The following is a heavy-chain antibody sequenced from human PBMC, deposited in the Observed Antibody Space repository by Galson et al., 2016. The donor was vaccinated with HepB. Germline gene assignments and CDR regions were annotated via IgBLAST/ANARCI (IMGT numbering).Heavy chain of an antibody. D-gene: IGHD6-19*01. CDR3: AKAQPTHTIGWGVAFDV. Sequence: SLRLSCAASGFTSTNYAMTWVRQAPGRGLEWVSTIRGDGSATLYADSVKGRFTISTDSSKNTLYLQMSGLRAEDTAVYYCAKAQPTHTIGWGVAFDVWGQGTMVTV. J-gene: IGHJ3*01. CDR1: GFTSTNYA. V-gene: IGHV3-23*01. CDR2: IRGDGSAT.